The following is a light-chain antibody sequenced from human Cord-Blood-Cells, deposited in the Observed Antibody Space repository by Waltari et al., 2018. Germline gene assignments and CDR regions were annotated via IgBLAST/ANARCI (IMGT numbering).Light chain of an antibody. V-gene: IGLV3-19*01. Sequence: SSELTQDPAVSVALGQTVRITCQGDSLRSDYASWYQQKPGQAPVLVIYGKNNRPSGIPDRFSGSSSGNTASLTITGAQAEDEADYYCNSRDSSGNHLEFGGGTKLTVL. CDR1: SLRSDY. CDR2: GKN. CDR3: NSRDSSGNHLE. J-gene: IGLJ2*01.